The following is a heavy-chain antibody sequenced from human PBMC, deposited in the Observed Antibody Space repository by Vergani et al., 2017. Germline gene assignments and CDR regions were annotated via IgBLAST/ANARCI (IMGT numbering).Heavy chain of an antibody. CDR2: TRYDGIVG. CDR3: ATAGAAYCRGASCYDFFEY. J-gene: IGHJ4*02. Sequence: QVQLVESGGGVFQPGGSLRLSCAASGFTFTNYGMHWVRQAPGKGLERVAFTRYDGIVGYYGDSARGRFTISRDNSKNTLYLQMNRLRPEDTAVYYCATAGAAYCRGASCYDFFEYWGQGTLVTVAS. CDR1: GFTFTNYG. V-gene: IGHV3-30*02. D-gene: IGHD2-15*01.